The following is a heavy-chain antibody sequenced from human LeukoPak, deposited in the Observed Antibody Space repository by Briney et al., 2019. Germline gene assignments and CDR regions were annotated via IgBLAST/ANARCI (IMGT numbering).Heavy chain of an antibody. V-gene: IGHV4-39*01. J-gene: IGHJ4*02. CDR1: GFTFSSYS. Sequence: TGGSLRLSCAASGFTFSSYSMNWIRQPPGKGLEWIGSIYYSGSTYYNPSLKSRVTISVDTSKNQFSLKLSSVTAADTALYYCARQYSGSYFYWGQGTLVTVSS. CDR3: ARQYSGSYFY. CDR2: IYYSGST. D-gene: IGHD1-26*01.